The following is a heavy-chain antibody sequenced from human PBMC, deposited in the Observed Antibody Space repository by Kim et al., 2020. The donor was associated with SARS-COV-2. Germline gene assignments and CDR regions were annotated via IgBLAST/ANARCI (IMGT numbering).Heavy chain of an antibody. J-gene: IGHJ5*02. CDR2: INPNSGGT. V-gene: IGHV1-2*04. CDR1: GYTFTGYY. Sequence: ASVKVSCKASGYTFTGYYMHWVRQAPGQGLEWMGWINPNSGGTNYAQKFQGWVTMTRDTSISTAYMELSRLRSDDTAVYYCAREGGVRAVFSSWSKNWFDPWGQGTLVTVSS. CDR3: AREGGVRAVFSSWSKNWFDP. D-gene: IGHD6-13*01.